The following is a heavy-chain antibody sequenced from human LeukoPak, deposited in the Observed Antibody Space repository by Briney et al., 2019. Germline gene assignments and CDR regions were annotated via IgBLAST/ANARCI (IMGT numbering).Heavy chain of an antibody. CDR3: ASPRDSSGWFDFDY. CDR2: IYYSGST. J-gene: IGHJ4*02. V-gene: IGHV4-39*01. Sequence: PSETLSLTCTVSGGSISSSSYYWGWIRQPPGKGPEWIGSIYYSGSTYYNPSLKSRVTISVDTSKNQFSLKLTSVTAADTAVYYCASPRDSSGWFDFDYWGQGTLVTVSS. CDR1: GGSISSSSYY. D-gene: IGHD6-19*01.